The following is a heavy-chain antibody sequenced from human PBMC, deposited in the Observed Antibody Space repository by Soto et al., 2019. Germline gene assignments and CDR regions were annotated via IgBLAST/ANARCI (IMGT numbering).Heavy chain of an antibody. CDR3: AKNLPRTGRFDY. V-gene: IGHV4-39*01. Sequence: WETLSLTCTLSGASITSTTYFWAWIRQPPGKGLEWVGSIYYSGRTYYNPSLRSRVTISVDRSKNQFSLTMSSVPAADTAVYYCAKNLPRTGRFDYWGQGTSVTVSS. J-gene: IGHJ4*02. CDR1: GASITSTTYF. CDR2: IYYSGRT.